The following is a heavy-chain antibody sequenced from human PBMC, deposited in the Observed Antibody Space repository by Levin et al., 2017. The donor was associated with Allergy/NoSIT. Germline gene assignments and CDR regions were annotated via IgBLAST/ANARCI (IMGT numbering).Heavy chain of an antibody. Sequence: GGSLRLSCAASGFSFDDFAMHWVRQVSGKGLEWVSGISWNSRSIGYADSVKGRFTISRDNAKNSLYLQMNSLRTEDTALYYCAKARDYYDSRGGGFDNWGQGTLLTVSS. V-gene: IGHV3-9*01. D-gene: IGHD3-22*01. CDR1: GFSFDDFA. CDR2: ISWNSRSI. J-gene: IGHJ4*02. CDR3: AKARDYYDSRGGGFDN.